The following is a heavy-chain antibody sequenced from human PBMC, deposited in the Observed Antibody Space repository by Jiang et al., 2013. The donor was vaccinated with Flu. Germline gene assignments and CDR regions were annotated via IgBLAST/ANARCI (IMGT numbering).Heavy chain of an antibody. CDR2: IYHMGGT. D-gene: IGHD4-17*01. Sequence: TLSLTCAVSGGSISSSNWWSWVRQPPGKGLEWIGEIYHMGGTNYNPSLKSRVTISVDTSKNQFSLKLSSVTAADTAVYYCARGSDDYGVGWFDPWGQGTLVTVSS. CDR3: ARGSDDYGVGWFDP. V-gene: IGHV4-4*02. J-gene: IGHJ5*02. CDR1: GGSISSSNW.